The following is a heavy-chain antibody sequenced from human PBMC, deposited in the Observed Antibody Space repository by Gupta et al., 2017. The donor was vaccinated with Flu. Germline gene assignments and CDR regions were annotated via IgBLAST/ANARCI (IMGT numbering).Heavy chain of an antibody. J-gene: IGHJ3*02. V-gene: IGHV3-21*04. CDR3: ARVDILAAAGTSDI. Sequence: EVQLVESGGGLVKPGGSLRLSCAASGFTFSSYSMNWVRQAPGKGLEWVSSISSSSSYIYYADSVKGRFTISRDNAKNSLYLQMNSLRAEDTAVYYCARVDILAAAGTSDIWGQGTMVTVSS. CDR2: ISSSSSYI. CDR1: GFTFSSYS. D-gene: IGHD6-13*01.